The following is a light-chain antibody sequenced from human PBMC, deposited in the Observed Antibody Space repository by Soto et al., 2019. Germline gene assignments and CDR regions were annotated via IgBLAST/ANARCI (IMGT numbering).Light chain of an antibody. CDR2: DGS. J-gene: IGKJ5*01. CDR1: QSIGNY. CDR3: QQRSDWPPIT. Sequence: EVVLTQSPVTLSLSPGERATLSCRASQSIGNYLAWYQQKPGQAPRLLIYDGSNRATGIPARFSGSGSGTDFTLTISSLEPEDFAVYYCQQRSDWPPITFGQGTRLEIK. V-gene: IGKV3-11*01.